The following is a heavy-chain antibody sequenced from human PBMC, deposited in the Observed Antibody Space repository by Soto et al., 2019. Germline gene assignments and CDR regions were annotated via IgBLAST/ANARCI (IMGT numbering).Heavy chain of an antibody. Sequence: QVQLQQWGAGLLKPSETLSLTCAVYGGSFSGYSWTWIRQPPGTGLEWIGEINHTGSTNYNPSLKSRVTISVDTCKNQVSLKLPSVTAADTAVYYCARDKITGLFDYWGQGTLVTVS. CDR1: GGSFSGYS. J-gene: IGHJ4*02. CDR2: INHTGST. D-gene: IGHD2-8*02. V-gene: IGHV4-34*01. CDR3: ARDKITGLFDY.